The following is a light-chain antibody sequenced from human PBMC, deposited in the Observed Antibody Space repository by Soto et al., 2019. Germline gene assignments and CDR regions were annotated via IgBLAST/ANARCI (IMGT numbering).Light chain of an antibody. J-gene: IGLJ1*01. CDR3: QSYDIELSRSYV. CDR2: GGT. Sequence: QSFLTQPPSGSGAPGRRVTIACPGSTYNIGAGYDVHWYQQLPGTAPKLLIYGGTNPPSGVLDRFSGSKSGTSASLAITGLQAEDEADYYCQSYDIELSRSYVFGTGTKVTVL. CDR1: TYNIGAGYD. V-gene: IGLV1-40*01.